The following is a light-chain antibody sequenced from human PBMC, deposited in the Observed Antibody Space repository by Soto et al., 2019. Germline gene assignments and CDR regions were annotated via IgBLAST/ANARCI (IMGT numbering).Light chain of an antibody. J-gene: IGLJ1*01. Sequence: QSALTQPASVSGSPGQSITISCTGTSSDVGGYNYVSWYQHHPGKAPKVMIYDVSKRPSGVPDRFSGSKSGNTASLTISGLQAEDEADYYCCSYAGSYTYVFGTGTKLTVL. CDR3: CSYAGSYTYV. CDR2: DVS. CDR1: SSDVGGYNY. V-gene: IGLV2-11*01.